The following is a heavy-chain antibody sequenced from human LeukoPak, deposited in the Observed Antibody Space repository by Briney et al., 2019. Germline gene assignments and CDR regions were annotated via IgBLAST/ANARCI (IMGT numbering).Heavy chain of an antibody. V-gene: IGHV3-7*01. CDR1: GFTFSSYW. J-gene: IGHJ4*02. CDR2: IKQDGSEK. D-gene: IGHD3-22*01. Sequence: GGSLRLSCAASGFTFSSYWMSWVRQAPGKGLEWVANIKQDGSEKYYVDSVKGRFTISRDNAKNSLYLQMNSLRAEDTAVYYCARDYGSSGYYFDYWGQGTLVTVSS. CDR3: ARDYGSSGYYFDY.